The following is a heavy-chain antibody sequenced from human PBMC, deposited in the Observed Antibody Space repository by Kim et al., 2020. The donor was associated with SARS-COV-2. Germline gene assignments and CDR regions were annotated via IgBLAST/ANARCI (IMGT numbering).Heavy chain of an antibody. CDR1: GFSFSSYT. Sequence: GGSLRLSCAASGFSFSSYTLNWVRQTPGKGLEWVSMIYGGGGRTIYYADSVKGRFTISRDDSRNVVYLQMNSLRADDTAIYYCAKDRVRDGLFEIDYWGRGTLVTVSS. CDR3: AKDRVRDGLFEIDY. J-gene: IGHJ4*02. D-gene: IGHD2-21*01. V-gene: IGHV3-23*03. CDR2: IYGGGGRTI.